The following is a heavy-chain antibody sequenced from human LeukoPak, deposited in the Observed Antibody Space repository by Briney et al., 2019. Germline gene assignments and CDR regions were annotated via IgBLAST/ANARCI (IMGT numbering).Heavy chain of an antibody. CDR2: IYTSGST. CDR3: ARARVNTGVVVIPTPYAFDI. CDR1: GGSISSYY. J-gene: IGHJ3*02. Sequence: SETLSLTCTVSGGSISSYYWSWIRQPAGKGLEWIGRIYTSGSTNYNPSLKSRVTISVDTSKNQFSLKLSSVTAADTAVYYCARARVNTGVVVIPTPYAFDIWGQGTMVTVSS. D-gene: IGHD3-22*01. V-gene: IGHV4-4*07.